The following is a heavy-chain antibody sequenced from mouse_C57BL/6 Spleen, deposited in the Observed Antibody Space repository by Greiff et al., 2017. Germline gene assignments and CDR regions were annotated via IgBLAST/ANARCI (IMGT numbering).Heavy chain of an antibody. V-gene: IGHV3-1*01. D-gene: IGHD3-3*01. CDR1: GYSITSGYD. J-gene: IGHJ4*01. CDR2: ISDSGST. CDR3: ARVALGAMDY. Sequence: VQLQQSGPGMVQPSQSLSLTCTVTGYSITSGYDWHWIRHFPGNKLEWMGYISDSGSTNYNPSLKSRISITHDTSKNHFFLKLNSVTTEDTATYYCARVALGAMDYWGQGTSVTVS.